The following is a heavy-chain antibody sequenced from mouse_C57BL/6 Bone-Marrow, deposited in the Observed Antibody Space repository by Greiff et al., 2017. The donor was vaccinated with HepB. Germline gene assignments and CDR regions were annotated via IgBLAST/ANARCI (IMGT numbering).Heavy chain of an antibody. D-gene: IGHD2-2*01. V-gene: IGHV1-81*01. J-gene: IGHJ4*01. CDR1: GYTFTSYG. Sequence: QVHVKQSGAELARPGASVKLSCKASGYTFTSYGISWVKQRTGQGLEWIGEIYPRSGNTYYNEKFKGKATLTADKSSSTAYMELRSLTSEDSAVYFCARRATMATTGGYYAMDYWGQGTSVTVSS. CDR2: IYPRSGNT. CDR3: ARRATMATTGGYYAMDY.